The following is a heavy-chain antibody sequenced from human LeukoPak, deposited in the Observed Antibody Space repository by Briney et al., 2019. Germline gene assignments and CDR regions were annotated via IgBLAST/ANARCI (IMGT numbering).Heavy chain of an antibody. CDR1: GFTFSSYS. J-gene: IGHJ6*03. Sequence: GGSLRLSCAASGFTFSSYSMNWVRQAPGTGLEWVSYISDSSSIYYADSVKGRFTISRDNANNSLYLQMNSLRAEDTAVYYCARVCRDGYNGYYYYYYYMDVWGKGTTVTVSS. V-gene: IGHV3-48*04. CDR2: ISDSSSI. CDR3: ARVCRDGYNGYYYYYYYMDV. D-gene: IGHD5-24*01.